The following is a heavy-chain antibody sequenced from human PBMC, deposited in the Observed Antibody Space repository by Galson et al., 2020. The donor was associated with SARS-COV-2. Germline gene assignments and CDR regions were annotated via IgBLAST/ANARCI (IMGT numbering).Heavy chain of an antibody. J-gene: IGHJ4*02. V-gene: IGHV2-26*01. Sequence: DEKSYSASLKSRLTISKDTSKSQVVLTMTNMDPVDTATYHCARIRKGSSWPFDYWGQGTLVTVAS. D-gene: IGHD6-13*01. CDR2: DEK. CDR3: ARIRKGSSWPFDY.